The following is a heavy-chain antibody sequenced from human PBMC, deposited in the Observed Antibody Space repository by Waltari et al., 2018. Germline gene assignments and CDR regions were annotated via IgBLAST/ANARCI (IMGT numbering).Heavy chain of an antibody. CDR3: ATEASVVPAAIGWFDP. J-gene: IGHJ5*02. CDR2: FDPEDGGT. D-gene: IGHD2-2*01. Sequence: QVQLVQSGAEVKKPGASVKVSCKVSGYTLTALSMHWVRQDPGKGLEWMGGFDPEDGGTIYAQKFQGRVTMTEDTSTDTAYMELSSLRSEDTAVYYCATEASVVPAAIGWFDPWGQGTLVTVSS. V-gene: IGHV1-24*01. CDR1: GYTLTALS.